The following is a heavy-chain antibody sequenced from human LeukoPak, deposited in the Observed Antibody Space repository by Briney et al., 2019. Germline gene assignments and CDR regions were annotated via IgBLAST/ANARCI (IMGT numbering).Heavy chain of an antibody. CDR1: GYTFTNYY. D-gene: IGHD2-15*01. J-gene: IGHJ4*02. V-gene: IGHV1-46*01. CDR2: INPSGGST. Sequence: ASVKVSCKASGYTFTNYYIHWVRQAPGQGLEWMGIINPSGGSTNYAQKFQGRVAMTRDTSISTAYMELSRLRSDDTAVYYCARDGVEYCSGGSCNYYFDYWGQGTLVTVSS. CDR3: ARDGVEYCSGGSCNYYFDY.